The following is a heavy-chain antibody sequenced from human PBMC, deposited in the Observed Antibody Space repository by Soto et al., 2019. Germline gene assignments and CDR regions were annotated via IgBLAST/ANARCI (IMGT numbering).Heavy chain of an antibody. Sequence: SETLSLTCEVSGASISNDMCWSCVRQFPWKGLEWIGEIYHSGSPTYNPSLKSRVTISVDKSKNQFSLKLSSVTAADTAVYYCAKDLGIAVSARRAFDIWGQGTMVTVSS. J-gene: IGHJ3*02. CDR2: IYHSGSP. CDR1: GASISNDMC. CDR3: AKDLGIAVSARRAFDI. D-gene: IGHD6-19*01. V-gene: IGHV4-4*02.